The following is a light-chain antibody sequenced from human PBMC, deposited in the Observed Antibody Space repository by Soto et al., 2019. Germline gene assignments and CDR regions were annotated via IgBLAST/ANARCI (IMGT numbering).Light chain of an antibody. Sequence: DIQMTQPPSTMSASVGDRVTITCRASQTISSWLAWYQQKPGKAPELLIYDASTLHSGVPSRFSGSESGTEVTLTINSLQPDDFATYYCQQYNSYPYAFGQGTKLEIK. V-gene: IGKV1-5*01. CDR3: QQYNSYPYA. CDR2: DAS. J-gene: IGKJ2*01. CDR1: QTISSW.